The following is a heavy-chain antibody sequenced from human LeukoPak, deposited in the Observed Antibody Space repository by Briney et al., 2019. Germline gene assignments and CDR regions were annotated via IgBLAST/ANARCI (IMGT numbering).Heavy chain of an antibody. V-gene: IGHV3-33*01. CDR3: VRDTGATSLSNWIHP. CDR1: VFTFRTYG. D-gene: IGHD4-11*01. Sequence: GGSLRLSCAASVFTFRTYGMHSVRQAPGHGLEWVAAIPYDGTTKYYVDSVKGRFTISRDNSKNTVYLQMNSLRAEDTAVYYCVRDTGATSLSNWIHPWAQGTPLTVSS. J-gene: IGHJ5*02. CDR2: IPYDGTTK.